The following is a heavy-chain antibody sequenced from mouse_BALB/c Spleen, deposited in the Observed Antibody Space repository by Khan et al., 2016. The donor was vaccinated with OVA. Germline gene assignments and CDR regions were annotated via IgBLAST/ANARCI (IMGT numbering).Heavy chain of an antibody. J-gene: IGHJ2*01. D-gene: IGHD2-3*01. CDR2: ISTYSGNT. CDR3: TGPAYDGYYDY. V-gene: IGHV1S137*01. Sequence: QVQLQQSGPELVRPGVSVKISCKGSGYTFTDYAMHWVKQSHAKSLEWIGLISTYSGNTNYKQKFQGKATMTVDKSSSTAYMELARLTSEDSAIXYCTGPAYDGYYDYWGQGTTLTVSS. CDR1: GYTFTDYA.